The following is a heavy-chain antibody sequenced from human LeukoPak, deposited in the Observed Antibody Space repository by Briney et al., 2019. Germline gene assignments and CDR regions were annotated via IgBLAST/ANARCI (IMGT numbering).Heavy chain of an antibody. CDR3: ARQASSSWFARFDP. J-gene: IGHJ5*02. D-gene: IGHD6-13*01. V-gene: IGHV4-39*01. Sequence: NSSETLSLTCTVSGGSISSSNYYWTWIRQPPGKGLEWIGTIYYSGNNYHNPSLKSRVTISVDTSKNQFSLKLSSVTAADTAVYYCARQASSSWFARFDPWGQGTLVTVSS. CDR2: IYYSGNN. CDR1: GGSISSSNYY.